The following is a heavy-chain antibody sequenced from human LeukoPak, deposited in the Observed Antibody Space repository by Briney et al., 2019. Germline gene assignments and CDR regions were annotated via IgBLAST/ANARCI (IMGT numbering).Heavy chain of an antibody. D-gene: IGHD6-13*01. CDR3: ARGASSWYPYYYYYMDV. V-gene: IGHV4-59*01. J-gene: IGHJ6*03. CDR2: IYYSGST. CDR1: GGSISSYY. Sequence: SETLSLTCTVSGGSISSYYWSWIRQPPGKGLEWIGYIYYSGSTNCNPSLKSRVTISVDTSKNQFSLKLSSVTAADTAVYYCARGASSWYPYYYYYMDVWGKGTTVTVSS.